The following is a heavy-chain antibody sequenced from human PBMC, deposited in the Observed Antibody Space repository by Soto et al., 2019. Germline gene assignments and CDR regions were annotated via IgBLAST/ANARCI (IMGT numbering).Heavy chain of an antibody. J-gene: IGHJ4*02. V-gene: IGHV5-51*01. Sequence: GESLKISCKGSGYRFTSDWIGWVRQMPGKGLEWMGIIFPGDSETRYSPSFQGQVTISADKSISTAYLQWSSLKASDTAMYYCASSVATAGDYWGQGTLVTVSS. CDR1: GYRFTSDW. CDR3: ASSVATAGDY. CDR2: IFPGDSET. D-gene: IGHD6-13*01.